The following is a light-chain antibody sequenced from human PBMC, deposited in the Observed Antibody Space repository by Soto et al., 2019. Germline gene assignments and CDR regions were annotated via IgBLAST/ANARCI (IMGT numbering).Light chain of an antibody. CDR2: TSD. CDR1: SSNIGTNY. CDR3: AAWDDSLSGPNWI. Sequence: QSVLTQPPSASGTPGQRVTISCSGSSSNIGTNYIYWYQHLPGVAPKLLIYTSDQRPSGVPDRFSGSMSGTSASLAISGLRSEDEADYYCAAWDDSLSGPNWIFGGGTQLTVL. V-gene: IGLV1-47*01. J-gene: IGLJ3*02.